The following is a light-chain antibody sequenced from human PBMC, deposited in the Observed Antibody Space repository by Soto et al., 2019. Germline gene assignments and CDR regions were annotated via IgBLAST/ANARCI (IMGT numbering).Light chain of an antibody. Sequence: EIVLTQYPGTLSLSPGERATLSCRASQSLSTNLAWYQQKPGQAPRLLIHDASARATGIPGRFSGSGSGTEFTLTISSLQSEDFALYYCQQYDDWPITFGQGTRLEIK. CDR2: DAS. CDR3: QQYDDWPIT. V-gene: IGKV3-15*01. J-gene: IGKJ5*01. CDR1: QSLSTN.